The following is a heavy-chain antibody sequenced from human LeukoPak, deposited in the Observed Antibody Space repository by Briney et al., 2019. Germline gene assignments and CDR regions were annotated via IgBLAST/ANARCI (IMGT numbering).Heavy chain of an antibody. CDR1: GGSISSSSYY. Sequence: PSETLSLTCTVSGGSISSSSYYWGWIRQPPGMGLEWIGSIYYSGSTYYNPSLKSRVTISVDTSKNQFSLKLSSVTAADTAVYYCASHRSGYDFWSGYSHLGYYYYYYMDVWGKGTTVTVSS. CDR2: IYYSGST. V-gene: IGHV4-39*01. D-gene: IGHD3-3*01. CDR3: ASHRSGYDFWSGYSHLGYYYYYYMDV. J-gene: IGHJ6*03.